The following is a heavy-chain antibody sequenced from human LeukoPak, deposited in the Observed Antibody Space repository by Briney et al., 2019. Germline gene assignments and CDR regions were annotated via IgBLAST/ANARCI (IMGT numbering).Heavy chain of an antibody. CDR2: ISGCGGST. CDR1: GFPFSSYA. V-gene: IGHV3-23*01. J-gene: IGHJ6*02. CDR3: AKAGGDV. Sequence: GGSLRLSCAVSGFPFSSYAMSWVRQAPRKGLEWVSAISGCGGSTYYADPVKGRCTISRDNSKNTLYPQMNSLRTEDTAVYYCAKAGGDVRGQGTTVTVSS. D-gene: IGHD4-23*01.